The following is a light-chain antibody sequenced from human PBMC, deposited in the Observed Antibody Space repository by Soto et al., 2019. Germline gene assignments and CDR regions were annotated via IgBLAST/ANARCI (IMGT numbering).Light chain of an antibody. CDR1: SSDIGGYNF. Sequence: QSALTQPASVSGSPGQSITISCTGTSSDIGGYNFVSWYHQHPGKAPKLLIYAVTNRPSGIPDRFSGSKSGNMASLTISGLQAEDGADYYCASYTTSSTLVFGGGTKLTVL. J-gene: IGLJ2*01. V-gene: IGLV2-14*01. CDR3: ASYTTSSTLV. CDR2: AVT.